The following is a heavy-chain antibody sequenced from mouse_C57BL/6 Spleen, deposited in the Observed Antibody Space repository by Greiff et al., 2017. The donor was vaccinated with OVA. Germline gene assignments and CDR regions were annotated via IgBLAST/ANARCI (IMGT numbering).Heavy chain of an antibody. CDR2: IDPSDSYT. CDR1: GYTFTSYW. CDR3: AREDSSGYLRGFAY. D-gene: IGHD3-2*02. Sequence: QVQLQQPGAELVKPGASVKLSCKASGYTFTSYWMQWVKQRPGQGLEWIGEIDPSDSYTNYNQKFKGKATLTVDTSSSTAYMQLSSLTSDDSAVYYCAREDSSGYLRGFAYWGQGTLVTVSA. J-gene: IGHJ3*01. V-gene: IGHV1-50*01.